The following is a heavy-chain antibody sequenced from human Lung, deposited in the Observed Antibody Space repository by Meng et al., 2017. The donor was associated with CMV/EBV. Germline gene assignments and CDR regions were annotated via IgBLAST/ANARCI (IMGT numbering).Heavy chain of an antibody. J-gene: IGHJ6*02. CDR3: AREEILVEASAIGRAKYYYSGRDV. D-gene: IGHD2-2*02. CDR1: GYTFTRYD. V-gene: IGHV1-8*01. Sequence: ASVKVSXKASGYTFTRYDINWVRQAAGQGLEWMGWMNTNSGNTGYAQKFQGRVTMTRNTATGTAYMELRSLKSEDTAVYYCAREEILVEASAIGRAKYYYSGRDVWGQGTXVTVSS. CDR2: MNTNSGNT.